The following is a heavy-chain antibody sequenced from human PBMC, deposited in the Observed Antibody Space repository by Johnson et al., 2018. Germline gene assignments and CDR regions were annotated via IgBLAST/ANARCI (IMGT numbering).Heavy chain of an antibody. CDR2: IYPGDSDT. CDR1: GYSFSSYW. J-gene: IGHJ4*02. D-gene: IGHD5-18*01. V-gene: IGHV5-51*01. CDR3: ARREYRNSYDFDY. Sequence: VQLVESGAEVKKPGESLKISCQGSGYSFSSYWIGWVRQMPGKGLEWMGTIYPGDSDTRYSPSFQGQFTISAEKSISTAVLQWSSLKASDTAIYYCARREYRNSYDFDYWGQGTLVTVSS.